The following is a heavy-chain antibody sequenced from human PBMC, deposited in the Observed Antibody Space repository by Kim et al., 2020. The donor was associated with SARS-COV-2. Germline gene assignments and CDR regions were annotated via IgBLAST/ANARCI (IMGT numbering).Heavy chain of an antibody. CDR3: TKGNSGGH. Sequence: GGSLRLSCAASGFTFNTYDMNWVRQPPGKGLEWVSVINGAGTYTNYADSVKGRFTISRDNSKSTVHLQMNGLRAEDTATYYCTKGNSGGHWGQGTLVTVSS. CDR1: GFTFNTYD. V-gene: IGHV3-23*03. CDR2: INGAGTYT. J-gene: IGHJ4*02. D-gene: IGHD4-17*01.